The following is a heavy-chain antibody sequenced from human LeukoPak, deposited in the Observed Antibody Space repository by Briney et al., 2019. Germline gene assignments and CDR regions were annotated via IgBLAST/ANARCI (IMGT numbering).Heavy chain of an antibody. D-gene: IGHD5-12*01. Sequence: AGGSLRLSCAASGFTFSSYTMNWVRQAPGKGLEWVSSITGDSAHIFYADSVQGRFIISRDDATKSLYLQMSGLTAEDTAVYYCARVRGYSRDFWGQGTLVTVS. V-gene: IGHV3-21*01. J-gene: IGHJ4*02. CDR1: GFTFSSYT. CDR2: ITGDSAHI. CDR3: ARVRGYSRDF.